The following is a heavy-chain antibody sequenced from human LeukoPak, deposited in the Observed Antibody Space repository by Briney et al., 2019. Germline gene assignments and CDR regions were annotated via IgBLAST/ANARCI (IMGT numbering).Heavy chain of an antibody. Sequence: ASVKVSCKASGYTFTGYYMHWVRQAPGQGLEWIGWIYPNSGGTNYAQKFQGRATMTRDTSISTAYMELSRLRSDDTAVYYCARGFLRPPNFDYWGQGTLVTVSS. CDR1: GYTFTGYY. V-gene: IGHV1-2*02. CDR3: ARGFLRPPNFDY. CDR2: IYPNSGGT. J-gene: IGHJ4*02. D-gene: IGHD2/OR15-2a*01.